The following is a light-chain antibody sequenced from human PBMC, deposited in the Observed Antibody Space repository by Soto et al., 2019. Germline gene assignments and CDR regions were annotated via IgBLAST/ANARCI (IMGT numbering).Light chain of an antibody. Sequence: QSVLTQPPSVSGAPGQGVTISCTGSSSNIGAGYDVHWYQQLPGTAPKLLIYGNSNRPSGVPDRFSGSKSGTSASLAITGLQAEDEADYYCQSYESSLSGSYVFGTGTKVTVL. CDR1: SSNIGAGYD. CDR3: QSYESSLSGSYV. CDR2: GNS. J-gene: IGLJ1*01. V-gene: IGLV1-40*01.